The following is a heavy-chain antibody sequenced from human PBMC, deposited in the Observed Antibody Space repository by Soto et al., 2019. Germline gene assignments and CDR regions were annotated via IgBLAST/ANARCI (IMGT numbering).Heavy chain of an antibody. Sequence: PSETLSLTCTVSGGSISSYYWSWIRQPPGKGLEWIGYIYYSGSTNYNPSLKSRVTISVDTSKNQFSLKLSSVTAADTAVYYCARMLTGYGSGSYYYFDYWGQGTLVTVSS. D-gene: IGHD3-10*01. CDR3: ARMLTGYGSGSYYYFDY. CDR1: GGSISSYY. CDR2: IYYSGST. J-gene: IGHJ4*02. V-gene: IGHV4-59*01.